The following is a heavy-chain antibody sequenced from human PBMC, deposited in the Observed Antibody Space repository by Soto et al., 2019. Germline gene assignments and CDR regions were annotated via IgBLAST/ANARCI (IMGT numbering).Heavy chain of an antibody. CDR2: ISHSGTS. J-gene: IGHJ3*01. CDR3: ARVVLTITRGAFDA. CDR1: GGSISSSHW. D-gene: IGHD3-9*01. V-gene: IGHV4-4*02. Sequence: QVQLQESGPGLVKPSGTLSLTCAVSGGSISSSHWWTWVRQSPGKGLEYIGEISHSGTSNSNPSLKSRVTLSVDKSKNHFSLRLISVTAADTAVYYCARVVLTITRGAFDAWGQGTLVIVSS.